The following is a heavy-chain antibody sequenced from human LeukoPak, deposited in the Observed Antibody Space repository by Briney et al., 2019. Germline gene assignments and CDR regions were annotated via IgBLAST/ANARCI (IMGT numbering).Heavy chain of an antibody. CDR1: GGSISSYY. V-gene: IGHV4-59*01. J-gene: IGHJ4*02. CDR3: ARVGVGLFDY. D-gene: IGHD2-8*01. CDR2: IYYSGST. Sequence: SETLSLTCTVSGGSISSYYWSWIRQPPGKGLEWIGYIYYSGSTNYNPSLKSRVTISVDTSKNQFSLMLSSVTAADTAVYYCARVGVGLFDYWGQGTLVTVSS.